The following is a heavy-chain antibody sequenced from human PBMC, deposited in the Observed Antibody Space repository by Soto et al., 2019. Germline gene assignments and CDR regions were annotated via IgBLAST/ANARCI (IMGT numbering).Heavy chain of an antibody. D-gene: IGHD3-22*01. CDR3: AREHDSSGYYYTDY. V-gene: IGHV3-7*03. CDR2: IKQDGSEK. Sequence: EVQLVESGGGLVQPGGSLRLSCAASGFTFSSYWMSWVRQAPGKGLEWVANIKQDGSEKYYVDSVKGRFTISRDNAKNSLYPQMNSLRAEDTAVYYCAREHDSSGYYYTDYWGQGTLVTVSS. J-gene: IGHJ4*02. CDR1: GFTFSSYW.